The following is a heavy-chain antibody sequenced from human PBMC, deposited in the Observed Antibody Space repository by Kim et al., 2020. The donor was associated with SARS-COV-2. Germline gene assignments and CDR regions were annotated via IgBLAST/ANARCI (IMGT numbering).Heavy chain of an antibody. Sequence: GGSLRLSCSASGFTFSSYAMHWVRQAPGKGLEYVSAISSNGGSTYYADSVKGRFTISRDNSKNTLYLQMSSLRAEDTAVYYCVKEEGGLLWFGELSNYFDYWGQGTLVTVSS. CDR3: VKEEGGLLWFGELSNYFDY. CDR1: GFTFSSYA. CDR2: ISSNGGST. V-gene: IGHV3-64D*06. J-gene: IGHJ4*02. D-gene: IGHD3-10*01.